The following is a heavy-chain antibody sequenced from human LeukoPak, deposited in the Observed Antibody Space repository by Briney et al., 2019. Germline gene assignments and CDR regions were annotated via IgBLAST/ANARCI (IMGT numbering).Heavy chain of an antibody. D-gene: IGHD2-15*01. CDR2: IYTSGST. J-gene: IGHJ6*03. CDR1: GGSISSYY. Sequence: SETLSLTCTVSGGSISSYYWSWIRQPAGKGLEWIGRIYTSGSTNYNPSLKSRVTISVDTSKNQFSLKLSSVTAADTAVYYCARQLNPHKLPSLRVYYMDVWGKGTTVTMSS. CDR3: ARQLNPHKLPSLRVYYMDV. V-gene: IGHV4-4*07.